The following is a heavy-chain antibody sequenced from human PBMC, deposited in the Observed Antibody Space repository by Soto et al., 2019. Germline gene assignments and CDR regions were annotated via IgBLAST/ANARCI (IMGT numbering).Heavy chain of an antibody. CDR1: GYTFTSYG. V-gene: IGHV1-18*01. CDR2: ISAYNGNT. CDR3: AGVTAAAGSGHNYSYGMDV. Sequence: QVQLVQSGAEVKKPGASVKVSCKASGYTFTSYGISWVRQAPGQGLEWMGWISAYNGNTNYAQKLQGRVTMTADTSASTAYMELRSLRSDDTAVYYCAGVTAAAGSGHNYSYGMDVWGKGTTVTVSS. D-gene: IGHD6-13*01. J-gene: IGHJ6*04.